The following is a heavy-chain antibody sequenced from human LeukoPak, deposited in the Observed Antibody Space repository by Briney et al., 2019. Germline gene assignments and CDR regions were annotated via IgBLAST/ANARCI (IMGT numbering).Heavy chain of an antibody. Sequence: GASVKVSCKASGYTFTSYGISWVRQAPGQGLEWMGWISAYNGNTNYAQKLQGRVTSMSTAYMELRSLRSDDTAVYYCARDRVDTAMVPDYWGQGTLVTVSS. CDR3: ARDRVDTAMVPDY. V-gene: IGHV1-18*04. CDR1: GYTFTSYG. J-gene: IGHJ4*02. D-gene: IGHD5-18*01. CDR2: ISAYNGNT.